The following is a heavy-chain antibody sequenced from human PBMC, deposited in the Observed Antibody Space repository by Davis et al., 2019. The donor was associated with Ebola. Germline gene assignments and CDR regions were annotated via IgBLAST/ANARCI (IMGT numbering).Heavy chain of an antibody. CDR2: ISAYNGNT. CDR1: GYTFTSYG. D-gene: IGHD5-24*01. J-gene: IGHJ6*02. CDR3: ARDPNGRWLQSTLRDYYYGMDV. V-gene: IGHV1-18*04. Sequence: AASVKVSCKASGYTFTSYGISWVRQAPGQGLEWMGWISAYNGNTNYAQKLQGRVTMTTDTSTSTAYMELRSLRSDDTAVYYCARDPNGRWLQSTLRDYYYGMDVWGQGTTVTVSS.